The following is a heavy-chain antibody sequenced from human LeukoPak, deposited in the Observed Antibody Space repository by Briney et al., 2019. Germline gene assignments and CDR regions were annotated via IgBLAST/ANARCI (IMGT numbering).Heavy chain of an antibody. CDR2: IKQGGSEK. V-gene: IGHV3-7*03. D-gene: IGHD5-12*01. CDR3: ARVWERGYSGYDSADDAFDI. J-gene: IGHJ3*02. Sequence: GGSLRLSCAASGFTFDDYGMSWVRQAPGKGLEWVANIKQGGSEKYYVDSVKGRFTISRDNAKNSLYLQMNSLRAEDTALYHCARVWERGYSGYDSADDAFDIWGQGTMVTVSS. CDR1: GFTFDDYG.